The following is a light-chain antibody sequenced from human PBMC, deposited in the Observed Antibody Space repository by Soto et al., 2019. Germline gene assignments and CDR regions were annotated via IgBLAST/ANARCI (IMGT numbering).Light chain of an antibody. CDR2: HTS. CDR3: QHYNNWPLT. Sequence: EIVLTQSPATLSLSPGERATLSCRASQSVSRHLAWYQQKPGQAPRLLIYHTSTRATGIPARFSGSGSGTEFTLTISSLQSEDYAVYYCQHYNNWPLTFGGGTKVDIK. J-gene: IGKJ4*01. CDR1: QSVSRH. V-gene: IGKV3-15*01.